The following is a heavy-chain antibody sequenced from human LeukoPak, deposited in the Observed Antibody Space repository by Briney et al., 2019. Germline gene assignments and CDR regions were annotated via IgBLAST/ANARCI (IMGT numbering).Heavy chain of an antibody. CDR2: IYYSGST. J-gene: IGHJ4*01. D-gene: IGHD1-1*01. CDR1: GGSFSGYY. Sequence: KPSETLSLTCAVYGGSFSGYYWGWMRQPPGKGLGWIGSIYYSGSTYYNPSLKSRVTISVDTSKNQFSLKLSSATARDTIMDEGASITGRPWNDYWGPKTLVTVSS. V-gene: IGHV4-39*01. CDR3: ASITGRPWNDY.